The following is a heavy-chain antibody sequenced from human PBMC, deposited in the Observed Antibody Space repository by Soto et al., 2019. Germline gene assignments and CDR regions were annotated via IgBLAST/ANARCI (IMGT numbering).Heavy chain of an antibody. Sequence: QVQLQQWGAGLLKPSETLSLTCAVYGGSFSGYYWSWIRQPPGKGLEWIGEINPSGSTNYNPSLKSRVTISVDTSKNQFSLKLSSVTAADTAVYYCARVGPQDAFDIWGQGTMVTVSS. V-gene: IGHV4-34*01. CDR1: GGSFSGYY. CDR3: ARVGPQDAFDI. CDR2: INPSGST. J-gene: IGHJ3*02.